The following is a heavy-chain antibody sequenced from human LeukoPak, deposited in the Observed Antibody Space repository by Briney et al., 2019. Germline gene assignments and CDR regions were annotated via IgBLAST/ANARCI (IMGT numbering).Heavy chain of an antibody. Sequence: PSETLSLTCTVSGGSISSYYWSWIRQPPGKGLEWIGYIYYSGSTNYNPSLKSRVTISVDTSKNQFSLKLSSATAADTAVYYCARAGYYDSSGKELFDYWGQGTLVTVSS. V-gene: IGHV4-59*01. J-gene: IGHJ4*02. CDR3: ARAGYYDSSGKELFDY. D-gene: IGHD3-22*01. CDR2: IYYSGST. CDR1: GGSISSYY.